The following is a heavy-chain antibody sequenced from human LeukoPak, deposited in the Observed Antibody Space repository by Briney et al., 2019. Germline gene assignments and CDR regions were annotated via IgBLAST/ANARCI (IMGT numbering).Heavy chain of an antibody. D-gene: IGHD6-19*01. Sequence: VASVKVSCKASGYTFTSYDINWVRQATGQGLEWMGWMNPNSGNRGYAQKFQGRVTMTRNTSISTAYMELSSLRSEDTAVYYCARGYSSGPDYFDYWGQGTLGTVSS. J-gene: IGHJ4*02. V-gene: IGHV1-8*01. CDR3: ARGYSSGPDYFDY. CDR2: MNPNSGNR. CDR1: GYTFTSYD.